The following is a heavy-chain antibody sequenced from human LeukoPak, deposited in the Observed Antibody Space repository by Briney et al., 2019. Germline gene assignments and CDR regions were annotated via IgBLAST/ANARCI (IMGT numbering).Heavy chain of an antibody. CDR2: SNAGNGNT. Sequence: ASVKVSFKASGYTFTSYAMHWVRQAPGQRLEWMGWSNAGNGNTKYSQEFQGRVTITRDTSASTAYMELSSLRSEDMAVYYCARASIAAAATFDYWGQGTLVTVSS. D-gene: IGHD6-13*01. CDR3: ARASIAAAATFDY. CDR1: GYTFTSYA. J-gene: IGHJ4*02. V-gene: IGHV1-3*02.